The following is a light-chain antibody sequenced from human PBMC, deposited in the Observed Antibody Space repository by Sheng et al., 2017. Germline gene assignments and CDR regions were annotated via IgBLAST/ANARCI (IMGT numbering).Light chain of an antibody. CDR3: QQYDDSPS. Sequence: EIVLTQSPGTLSLSPGERATLSCRASQTINTSFLAWYQHKPGKAPRLLIYGASTRASGIPDRFSGSESGTDFTLTISRLEPEDFAVYYCQQYDDSPSFGPGIRVEVK. CDR2: GAS. CDR1: QTINTSF. V-gene: IGKV3-20*01. J-gene: IGKJ1*01.